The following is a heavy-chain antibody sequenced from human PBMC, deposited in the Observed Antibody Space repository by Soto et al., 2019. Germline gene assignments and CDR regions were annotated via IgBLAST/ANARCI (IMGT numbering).Heavy chain of an antibody. CDR2: IYYSGST. J-gene: IGHJ2*01. CDR1: GGSISSSSYY. D-gene: IGHD5-12*01. CDR3: ARLKGYSGYDEYWYFDL. V-gene: IGHV4-39*01. Sequence: PSETLSLTCTVSGGSISSSSYYWGWIRQPPGKGLEWIGSIYYSGSTYYNQSLKSRVTISVDTSKNQFSLKLSSVTAADTAVYYCARLKGYSGYDEYWYFDLWGRGTLVTVSS.